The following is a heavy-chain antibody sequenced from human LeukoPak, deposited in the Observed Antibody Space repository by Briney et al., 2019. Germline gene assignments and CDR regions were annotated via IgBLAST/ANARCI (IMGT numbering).Heavy chain of an antibody. CDR1: GFTFSSYW. CDR2: INSDGSST. J-gene: IGHJ4*02. Sequence: PGGSLRLSCEASGFTFSSYWMHWVRQVPGKGLVWVSRINSDGSSTSYADSVKGRFTISRDNSKNTLYLQMSSLRAEDTAVYSCAKETDYNYIYYFDYWGQGTLVTVSS. V-gene: IGHV3-74*01. CDR3: AKETDYNYIYYFDY. D-gene: IGHD5-24*01.